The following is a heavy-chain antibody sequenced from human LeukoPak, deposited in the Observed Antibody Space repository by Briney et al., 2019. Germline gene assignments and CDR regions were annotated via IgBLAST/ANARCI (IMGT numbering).Heavy chain of an antibody. V-gene: IGHV4-59*01. CDR1: GGSISSYY. J-gene: IGHJ6*03. D-gene: IGHD5-18*01. Sequence: SETLSLTCTVSGGSISSYYWSWIRQPPGKGLEWIGYIYYSGSTNYNPSLKSRVTISVDTSKNQFSLKLSSVTAADTAVYYCARGPRQLWAPHYYYYMDAWGKGTTVTVSS. CDR2: IYYSGST. CDR3: ARGPRQLWAPHYYYYMDA.